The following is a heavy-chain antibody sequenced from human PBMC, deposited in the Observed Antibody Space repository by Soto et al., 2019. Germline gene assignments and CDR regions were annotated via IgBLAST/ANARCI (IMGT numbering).Heavy chain of an antibody. Sequence: ASVKVSCKASGYTFSGYYMHWVRQAPGQGLEWMGWINPNSGGTNYAQKFQGRVTMTRDTSISTAYMELSRLRSDDTAVYYCARDWVNIVVGPAALPYYYYGMDVWGQGTTVTVSS. CDR3: ARDWVNIVVGPAALPYYYYGMDV. J-gene: IGHJ6*02. CDR1: GYTFSGYY. CDR2: INPNSGGT. D-gene: IGHD2-2*01. V-gene: IGHV1-2*02.